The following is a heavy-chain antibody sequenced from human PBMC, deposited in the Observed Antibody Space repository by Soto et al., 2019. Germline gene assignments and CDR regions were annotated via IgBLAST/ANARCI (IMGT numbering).Heavy chain of an antibody. Sequence: PSETLSLTCTVSGGSVSSGGYFWSWIRQPPGKGLEWIGYIYHSGSTYYNPSLKSRVTLTRDTPGNTAYLELNSLISEDTAVYYCATPQDYDDCLDSWGQGTLVTVSS. V-gene: IGHV4-61*08. CDR2: IYHSGST. D-gene: IGHD3-22*01. J-gene: IGHJ4*02. CDR3: ATPQDYDDCLDS. CDR1: GGSVSSGGYF.